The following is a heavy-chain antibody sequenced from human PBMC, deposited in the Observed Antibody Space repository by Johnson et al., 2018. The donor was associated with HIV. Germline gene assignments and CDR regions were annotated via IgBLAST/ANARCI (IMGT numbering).Heavy chain of an antibody. J-gene: IGHJ3*02. CDR2: IYSGGST. D-gene: IGHD2/OR15-2a*01. CDR3: ATNRGGAFDI. Sequence: PGKGLEWVSIIYSGGSTYYADSVKGRFTISRDNSKNTLYLQMNSLRAEDTAVYYCATNRGGAFDIWGQGTMVTVSS. V-gene: IGHV3-66*01.